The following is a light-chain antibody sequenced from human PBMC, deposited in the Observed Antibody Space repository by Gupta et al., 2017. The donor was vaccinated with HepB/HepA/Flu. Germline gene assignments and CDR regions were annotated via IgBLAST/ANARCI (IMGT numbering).Light chain of an antibody. J-gene: IGKJ1*01. V-gene: IGKV3-20*01. Sequence: EIVLTQSPRTLSLSPGERATLSCRASQSVRSSYLAWYQQKPGQAPRLLIYGASTRTTGIPDRFSGSGSGTDFTLTISRLEPGDFAVYYCGQEGGSPLTFGQGTKVEIK. CDR2: GAS. CDR1: QSVRSSY. CDR3: GQEGGSPLT.